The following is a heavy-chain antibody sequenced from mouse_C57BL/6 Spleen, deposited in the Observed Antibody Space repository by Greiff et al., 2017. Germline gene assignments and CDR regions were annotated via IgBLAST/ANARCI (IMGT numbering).Heavy chain of an antibody. CDR3: ARGVYYFDY. CDR2: INPSNGGT. Sequence: QVQLQQPGTELVKPGASVKLSCKASGYTFTSYWMHWVKQRPGQGLEWIGNINPSNGGTNYNEKFKSKAKLTVDKSSCTAYRQLRSMTSGDSAVYYSARGVYYFDYWDQGTTLTVSS. J-gene: IGHJ2*01. V-gene: IGHV1-53*01. CDR1: GYTFTSYW.